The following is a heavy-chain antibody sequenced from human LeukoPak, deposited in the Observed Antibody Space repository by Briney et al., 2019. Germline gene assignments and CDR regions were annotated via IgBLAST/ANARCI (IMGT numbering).Heavy chain of an antibody. D-gene: IGHD5-24*01. J-gene: IGHJ4*02. V-gene: IGHV1-18*01. CDR2: ISAYNGNT. Sequence: ASVKVSCKASGNTFTNNGISWVRQAPGQGLEWMGWISAYNGNTNYAQKLQGRVTMTTDTSTSTAYMELRSLRSDDTAVYYCARDRDGYNTYFDYWGQGTLVTVSS. CDR1: GNTFTNNG. CDR3: ARDRDGYNTYFDY.